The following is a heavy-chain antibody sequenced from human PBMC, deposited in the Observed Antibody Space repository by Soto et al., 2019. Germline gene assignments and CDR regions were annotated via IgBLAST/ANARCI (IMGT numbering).Heavy chain of an antibody. V-gene: IGHV3-23*01. Sequence: EVQLLESGGALVQPGGSLRLSCAASGFTFNNYAMNWVRQAPGKGLEWVSAISASAENTHYADSVKGRFTISRDNSKNTLNLQMNSLGAGDTAVYYCAIIAKRTTTGDDFDIWGQGTMVTVSS. CDR3: AIIAKRTTTGDDFDI. CDR1: GFTFNNYA. CDR2: ISASAENT. D-gene: IGHD1-1*01. J-gene: IGHJ3*02.